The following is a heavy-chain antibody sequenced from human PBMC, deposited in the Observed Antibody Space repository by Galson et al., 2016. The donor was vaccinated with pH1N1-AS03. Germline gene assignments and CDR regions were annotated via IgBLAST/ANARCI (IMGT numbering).Heavy chain of an antibody. J-gene: IGHJ3*02. CDR3: ARDSGYCRSTSCRGDAFDI. Sequence: SLRLSCAASGFTFSTLWMTWVRQAPGKGLEWVANIKQDGSEKCYVDSVKGRFTISRDNAKNSLYLQMNSLRAEDTAVYYCARDSGYCRSTSCRGDAFDIWGQGTMVTVSS. V-gene: IGHV3-7*03. CDR1: GFTFSTLW. CDR2: IKQDGSEK. D-gene: IGHD2-2*01.